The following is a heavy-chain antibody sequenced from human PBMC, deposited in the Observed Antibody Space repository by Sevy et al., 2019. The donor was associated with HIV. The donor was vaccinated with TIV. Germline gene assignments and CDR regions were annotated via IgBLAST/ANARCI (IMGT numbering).Heavy chain of an antibody. CDR3: ARDRIGTSNDAFDI. J-gene: IGHJ3*02. CDR2: ISSSSSYI. D-gene: IGHD2-15*01. CDR1: GFTFSSYS. Sequence: GGSLRLSCAASGFTFSSYSMNWVRQAPGKGLEWVSSISSSSSYIYYADSVKGRFTISRDNAKNSLYLQMNSLRAEDTAVYYCARDRIGTSNDAFDIWGQGTMVTVSS. V-gene: IGHV3-21*01.